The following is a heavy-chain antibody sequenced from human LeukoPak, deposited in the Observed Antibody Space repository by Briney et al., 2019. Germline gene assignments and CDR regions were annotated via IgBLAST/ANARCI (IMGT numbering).Heavy chain of an antibody. CDR1: GFTFSSYA. Sequence: GGSLRLSCAASGFTFSSYAMSWVRQAPGKGLEWASAISGSGGSTYYADSVKGRFTISRDNSKSTLYLQMNSLRAEDTAVYYCAKVGRITMIVVVMDHFDYWGQGTLVTVSS. CDR2: ISGSGGST. V-gene: IGHV3-23*01. D-gene: IGHD3-22*01. CDR3: AKVGRITMIVVVMDHFDY. J-gene: IGHJ4*02.